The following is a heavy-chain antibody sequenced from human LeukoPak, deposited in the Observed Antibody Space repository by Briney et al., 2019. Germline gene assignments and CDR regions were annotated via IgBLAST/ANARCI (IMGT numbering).Heavy chain of an antibody. CDR2: ISSSSSTI. V-gene: IGHV3-48*04. CDR1: GFTFSSYS. J-gene: IGHJ4*02. CDR3: ARTRGNDY. Sequence: GGSLRLSCAASGFTFSSYSMNWVRQAPGKGLEWVSYISSSSSTIYYADSVKGRFTISRDNAKNSLYLQMNSLRVEDTAVYYCARTRGNDYWGQGTLVTVSS.